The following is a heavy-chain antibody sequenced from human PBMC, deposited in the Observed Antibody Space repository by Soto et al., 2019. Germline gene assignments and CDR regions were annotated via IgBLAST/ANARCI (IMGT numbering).Heavy chain of an antibody. CDR2: ISYSGTT. D-gene: IGHD2-8*01. CDR3: VIGRRHPNAIVS. J-gene: IGHJ4*02. Sequence: PSETLSLTCIVSGGSISNYYWSWIRQPPGEGLEWIGFISYSGTTSYSPFLKSRVAISLDTSKNQFSLSLSSVTAADTAVYYFVIGRRHPNAIVSRGPGTLVT. V-gene: IGHV4-30-4*01. CDR1: GGSISNYY.